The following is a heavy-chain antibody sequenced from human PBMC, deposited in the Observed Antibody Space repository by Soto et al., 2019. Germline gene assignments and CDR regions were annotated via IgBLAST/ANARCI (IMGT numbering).Heavy chain of an antibody. V-gene: IGHV1-69*08. J-gene: IGHJ4*02. CDR1: GGTFSSFT. CDR3: ARDGGGGRSGGSCDLDDF. Sequence: QVQLVQSGAEVKKAGSSVKVSCKASGGTFSSFTISWVRQAPGQGLECMGRIIPILGIANYAQKFQGRVTITADKSTSTAYMELSSLRSEDTAVYYCARDGGGGRSGGSCDLDDFWGQGTLVTVSS. CDR2: IIPILGIA. D-gene: IGHD2-15*01.